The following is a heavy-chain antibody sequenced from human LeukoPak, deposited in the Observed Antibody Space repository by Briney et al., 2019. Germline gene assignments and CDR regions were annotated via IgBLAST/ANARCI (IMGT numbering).Heavy chain of an antibody. CDR3: ARDTSRYYYYYGMDV. V-gene: IGHV3-33*08. D-gene: IGHD3-3*01. Sequence: GGSLRLSCAASGFTFSDYYMSWIRQAPGKGLEWVAVIWYDGSNKYYADSVKGRFTISRDNSKNTLYLQMNSLRAEDTAVYYCARDTSRYYYYYGMDVWGQGTTVTVSS. CDR2: IWYDGSNK. CDR1: GFTFSDYY. J-gene: IGHJ6*02.